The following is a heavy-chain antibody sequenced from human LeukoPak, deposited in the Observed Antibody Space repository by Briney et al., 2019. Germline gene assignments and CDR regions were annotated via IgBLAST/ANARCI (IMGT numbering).Heavy chain of an antibody. CDR2: ISGRSSHV. J-gene: IGHJ1*01. Sequence: PGGSLRLSCSASGFSFSYYDMNWVRQAPGKGLEWVSAISGRSSHVYYGESVKGRFTISRDNAKKSLYLQLDSLGVEDTAVYYCGRAFPPLRTSSAGDLWGQGTLVTVSS. D-gene: IGHD3-16*01. CDR3: GRAFPPLRTSSAGDL. V-gene: IGHV3-21*01. CDR1: GFSFSYYD.